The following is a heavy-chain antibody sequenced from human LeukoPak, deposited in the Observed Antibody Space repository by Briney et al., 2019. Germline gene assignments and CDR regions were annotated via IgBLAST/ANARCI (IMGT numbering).Heavy chain of an antibody. Sequence: ASVKVSCKASGYTFTSYYMHWVRQAPGQGLEWMGIINPSGGSTSYAQKFQGRVTMTRDTSTSTVYMELSSLRSEDTAVYYCARSRYCSSTSCYTTRYGMDVWGKGTTVTVSS. D-gene: IGHD2-2*02. CDR2: INPSGGST. J-gene: IGHJ6*04. CDR1: GYTFTSYY. CDR3: ARSRYCSSTSCYTTRYGMDV. V-gene: IGHV1-46*01.